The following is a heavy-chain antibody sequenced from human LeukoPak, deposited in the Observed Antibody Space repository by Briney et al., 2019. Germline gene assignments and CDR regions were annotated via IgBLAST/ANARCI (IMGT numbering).Heavy chain of an antibody. V-gene: IGHV3-49*04. Sequence: GGSLRLSCTASGFTFGDYAMSWVRQAPGKGLEWVGFIRSKAYGGTTEYAASVEGRFIISRDDSKSIAYLQMNSLKTEDTAVYYCIRGRLRCEYWGQGTLVTVSS. J-gene: IGHJ4*02. D-gene: IGHD3-16*01. CDR3: IRGRLRCEY. CDR2: IRSKAYGGTT. CDR1: GFTFGDYA.